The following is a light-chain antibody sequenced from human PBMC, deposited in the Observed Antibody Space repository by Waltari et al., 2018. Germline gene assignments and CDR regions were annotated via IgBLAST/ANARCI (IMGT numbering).Light chain of an antibody. CDR2: AAS. Sequence: GRDRQSSDRCVNWYQQKARKAPKLLSYAASSLQSGVPSRFSGGRSGTDFTLTISSLQPADFGTYFCQQSYIIPLTFGGGTKVELK. CDR3: QQSYIIPLT. CDR1: QSSDRC. V-gene: IGKV1-39*01. J-gene: IGKJ4*02.